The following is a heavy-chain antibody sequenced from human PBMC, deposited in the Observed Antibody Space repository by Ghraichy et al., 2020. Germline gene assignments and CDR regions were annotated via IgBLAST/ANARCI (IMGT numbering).Heavy chain of an antibody. CDR2: ISDSGDT. CDR1: GGSISRYY. J-gene: IGHJ4*02. CDR3: ARPAGSGYWYYFDY. D-gene: IGHD2-15*01. V-gene: IGHV4-59*08. Sequence: SQTISLTCTVSGGSISRYYWSWIRQPPGKGLEWIGYISDSGDTSYNPSLRGRVTVSLDTSKNQFSLKLSSVTAADTAVYYCARPAGSGYWYYFDYWGQGTLVTVSS.